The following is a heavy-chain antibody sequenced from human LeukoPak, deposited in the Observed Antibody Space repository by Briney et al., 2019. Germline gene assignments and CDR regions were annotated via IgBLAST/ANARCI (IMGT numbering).Heavy chain of an antibody. CDR1: GFTFSVYA. J-gene: IGHJ4*02. CDR2: ISASGGST. D-gene: IGHD5-24*01. Sequence: GGSLRLSCAASGFTFSVYAMSWVRQAPGKGLEWVSSISASGGSTYYADSVKGRFTISRGNSKNTLYLQMNNLRAEDTAVYYCAKGRDGYKTYYFDYWGQGTLVTVSS. CDR3: AKGRDGYKTYYFDY. V-gene: IGHV3-23*01.